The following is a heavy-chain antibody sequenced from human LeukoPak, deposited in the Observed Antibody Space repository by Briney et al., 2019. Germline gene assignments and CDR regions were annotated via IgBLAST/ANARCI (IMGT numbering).Heavy chain of an antibody. J-gene: IGHJ3*02. CDR2: ITGSGDNT. D-gene: IGHD4/OR15-4a*01. CDR3: ARDRLFPNDVFDI. Sequence: PGGSLRLSCAASRFTFTTFRDYVMPLVRQAPGQGLEGVSAITGSGDNTWYADSVKGRFTISRDNSKNTLYLQMNSLRADDTAVHHCARDRLFPNDVFDIWGQGTMVIVSS. CDR1: RFTFTTFRDYV. V-gene: IGHV3-23*01.